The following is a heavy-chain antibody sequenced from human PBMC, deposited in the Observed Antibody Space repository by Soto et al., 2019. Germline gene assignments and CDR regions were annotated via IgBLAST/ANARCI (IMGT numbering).Heavy chain of an antibody. CDR1: GFTFSSYA. V-gene: IGHV3-23*01. J-gene: IGHJ3*02. CDR2: ISGSGGST. Sequence: GSLRLSCAASGFTFSSYAMSWVRQAPGKGLEWVSAISGSGGSTYYADSVKGRFTISRDNSKNTLYLQMNSLRAEDTAVYYCAKRGYSGYDYVFGAFDIWGQGTMVTVSS. CDR3: AKRGYSGYDYVFGAFDI. D-gene: IGHD5-12*01.